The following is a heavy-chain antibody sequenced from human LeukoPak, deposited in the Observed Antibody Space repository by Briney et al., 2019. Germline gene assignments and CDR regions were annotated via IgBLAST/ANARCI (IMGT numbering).Heavy chain of an antibody. J-gene: IGHJ3*02. V-gene: IGHV1-2*02. D-gene: IGHD3-10*01. CDR3: ARDHFYYGSGSYYTFDI. CDR1: GYTFTGYF. Sequence: GASLKVSCKASGYTFTGYFIHWVRQAPGQGLEWMGWINPNSGGTNYAQKFQGRVTMTRDTSISTAYMELSRLRSDDTAVYYCARDHFYYGSGSYYTFDIWGQGTMVTVSS. CDR2: INPNSGGT.